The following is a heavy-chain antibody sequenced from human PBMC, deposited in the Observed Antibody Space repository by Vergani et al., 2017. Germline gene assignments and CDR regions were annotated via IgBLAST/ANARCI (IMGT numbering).Heavy chain of an antibody. Sequence: QVQLVESGGGVVQPGRSLRLSCAASGFTFSSYAMHWVRQAPGKGLEWVAVISYDGSNKYYADSVKGRFTISRDNSKNTLYLQMNSLRAEDTAVYYCARDEGDEWELPHKNYFDYWGQGTLVTVSS. D-gene: IGHD1-26*01. V-gene: IGHV3-30*04. CDR3: ARDEGDEWELPHKNYFDY. CDR2: ISYDGSNK. J-gene: IGHJ4*02. CDR1: GFTFSSYA.